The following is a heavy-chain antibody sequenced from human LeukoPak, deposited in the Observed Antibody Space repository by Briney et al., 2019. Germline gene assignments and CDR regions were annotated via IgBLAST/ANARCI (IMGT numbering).Heavy chain of an antibody. Sequence: SETLSLTCTVSGESISGFYWNWIRQPPGKGLEWLGYIYYSGSTNYNPSLKSRVSISIDTSKNQFSLKLSSVTAADTAVYYCARSLYSSSWYLPREFDYWGQGTLVTVSS. CDR1: GESISGFY. D-gene: IGHD6-13*01. CDR2: IYYSGST. CDR3: ARSLYSSSWYLPREFDY. J-gene: IGHJ4*02. V-gene: IGHV4-59*08.